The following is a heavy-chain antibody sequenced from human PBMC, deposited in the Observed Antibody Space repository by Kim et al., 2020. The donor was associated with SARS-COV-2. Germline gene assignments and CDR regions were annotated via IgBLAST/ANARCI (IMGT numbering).Heavy chain of an antibody. D-gene: IGHD3-3*01. CDR3: ARGQDYDFWSGYPSWYFDY. Sequence: ASVKVSCKASGYTFTSYGISWVRQAPGQGLEWMGWISAYNGNTNYAQKLQGRVTMTTDTSTSTAYMELRSLRSDDTAVYYCARGQDYDFWSGYPSWYFDYWGQGTLVTVSS. CDR2: ISAYNGNT. V-gene: IGHV1-18*01. J-gene: IGHJ4*02. CDR1: GYTFTSYG.